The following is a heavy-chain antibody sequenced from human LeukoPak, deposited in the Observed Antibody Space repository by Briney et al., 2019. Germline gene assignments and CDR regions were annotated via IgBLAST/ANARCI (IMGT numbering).Heavy chain of an antibody. CDR1: GFTFDDYA. V-gene: IGHV3-9*01. CDR3: AKEDY. Sequence: PGRSLRLSCAASGFTFDDYAMHWVRQAPGKGLEGVSGISWNSGSVGYADSVKGRFTISRDNAKNSLYLQMNSLRAEDTALYYCAKEDYWGQGTLVTVSS. J-gene: IGHJ4*02. CDR2: ISWNSGSV.